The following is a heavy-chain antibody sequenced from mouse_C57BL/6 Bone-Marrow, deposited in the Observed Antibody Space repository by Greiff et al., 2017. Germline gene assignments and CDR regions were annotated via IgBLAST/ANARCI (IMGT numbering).Heavy chain of an antibody. Sequence: QVQLKESGAELVKPGASVKLSCKASGYTFTEYTIHWVKQRPGQGLEWIGWFYPGSGSIKYNEKFKDKATLTVDKSSSTVYMELSRLTSEDSAVYFCARHADYDYDGAWFAYWGQGTLVTVSA. J-gene: IGHJ3*01. CDR1: GYTFTEYT. CDR2: FYPGSGSI. D-gene: IGHD2-4*01. V-gene: IGHV1-62-2*01. CDR3: ARHADYDYDGAWFAY.